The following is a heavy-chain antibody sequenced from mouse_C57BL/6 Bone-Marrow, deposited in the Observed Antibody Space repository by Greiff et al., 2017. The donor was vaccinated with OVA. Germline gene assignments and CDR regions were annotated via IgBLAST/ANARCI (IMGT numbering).Heavy chain of an antibody. CDR2: IYPGSGST. Sequence: QVQLQQPGAALVKPGASVQMSCTASGYTFTSYWITWVKQRPGQGLEWIGDIYPGSGSTNYNEKFKSKATLTVDTSSSTAYMQLSSLTSEDSAVYYCARRLWLRRGDWYFDVWGTGTTVTVSS. J-gene: IGHJ1*03. CDR1: GYTFTSYW. D-gene: IGHD2-2*01. V-gene: IGHV1-55*01. CDR3: ARRLWLRRGDWYFDV.